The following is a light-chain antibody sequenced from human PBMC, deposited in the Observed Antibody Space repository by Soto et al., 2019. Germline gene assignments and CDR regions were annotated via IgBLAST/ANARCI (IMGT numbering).Light chain of an antibody. CDR1: QVIGSRY. Sequence: EIVMTQSPGTLSLSPGERATISCRASQVIGSRYLAWYHQKSGQAPRLLIYGASSRATGIPDRFSGSGSGTDFTLTISRLETEDFVVYYCQQFGSSIPHTFGQGTKLEIK. CDR3: QQFGSSIPHT. J-gene: IGKJ2*01. CDR2: GAS. V-gene: IGKV3-20*01.